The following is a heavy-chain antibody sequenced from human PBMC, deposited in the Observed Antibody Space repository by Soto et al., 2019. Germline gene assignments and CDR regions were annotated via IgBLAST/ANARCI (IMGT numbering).Heavy chain of an antibody. J-gene: IGHJ6*03. D-gene: IGHD3-10*01. V-gene: IGHV1-8*01. CDR1: GYTFTSYD. CDR3: GVLSGGSGIRNYYYYMDV. Sequence: ASVKVSCKASGYTFTSYDINWVRQATGQGLEWMGWMNPNSGNTGYAQKFQGRVTMTRNTSISTAYMELSSLRAEDTAVYYCGVLSGGSGIRNYYYYMDVWGKGTTVPVSS. CDR2: MNPNSGNT.